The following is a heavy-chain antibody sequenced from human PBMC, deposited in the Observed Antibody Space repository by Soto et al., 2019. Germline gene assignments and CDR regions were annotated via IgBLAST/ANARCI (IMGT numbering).Heavy chain of an antibody. Sequence: EVELVESGGGLGQPGRSLRLSCAASGFTLFDYAMHWVRQAPGKGLECVAGISWNGGPIGYADSVKGRFTIARDNAKNSLYLQMNGLRAEDTALYYCVKDGYCSSTSCDGHDFDYWGQGTLVIVSS. J-gene: IGHJ4*02. CDR2: ISWNGGPI. V-gene: IGHV3-9*01. CDR1: GFTLFDYA. CDR3: VKDGYCSSTSCDGHDFDY. D-gene: IGHD2-2*01.